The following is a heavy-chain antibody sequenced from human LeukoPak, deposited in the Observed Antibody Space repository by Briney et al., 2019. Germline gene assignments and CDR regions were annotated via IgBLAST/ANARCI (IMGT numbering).Heavy chain of an antibody. J-gene: IGHJ4*02. Sequence: GGSLRLSCAASGFTFSPYSMSWVRQAPGKGLAWVSIISGSSETIFEADSAKGRFTISRDNSKNTVYLQVNSLRAEDTAVYYCARGSATTTRHFDYWGQGTLVTVSS. CDR3: ARGSATTTRHFDY. D-gene: IGHD3-3*01. V-gene: IGHV3-23*01. CDR1: GFTFSPYS. CDR2: ISGSSETI.